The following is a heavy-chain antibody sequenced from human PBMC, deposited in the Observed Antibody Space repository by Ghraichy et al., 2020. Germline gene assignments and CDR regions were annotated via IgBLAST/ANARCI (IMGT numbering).Heavy chain of an antibody. D-gene: IGHD3-22*01. CDR1: GLSFSKYG. J-gene: IGHJ4*02. CDR3: AKDLYYYDSSSYYPLDH. CDR2: ISHDGNEH. V-gene: IGHV3-30*18. Sequence: GGSLRLSCAASGLSFSKYGVHWVRQAPGKGLEWVALISHDGNEHYYADAVKGRFSISRDNSKNTVDLQMRSLRPEDTAVYYCAKDLYYYDSSSYYPLDHWGQGTLITVTS.